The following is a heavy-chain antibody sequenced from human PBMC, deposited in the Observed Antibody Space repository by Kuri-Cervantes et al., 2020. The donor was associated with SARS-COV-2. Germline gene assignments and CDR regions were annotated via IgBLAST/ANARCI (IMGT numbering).Heavy chain of an antibody. Sequence: GESLKISCAASGFTFSSYAMSWVRQAPGKGLEWVSAISGSGGSTYYADSVKGRFTISRDNSKNTLYLQMNSLRAEDTAVYYCARGLTTVTTLDFQHWGQGTLVTDSS. CDR3: ARGLTTVTTLDFQH. CDR2: ISGSGGST. CDR1: GFTFSSYA. J-gene: IGHJ1*01. V-gene: IGHV3-23*01. D-gene: IGHD4-17*01.